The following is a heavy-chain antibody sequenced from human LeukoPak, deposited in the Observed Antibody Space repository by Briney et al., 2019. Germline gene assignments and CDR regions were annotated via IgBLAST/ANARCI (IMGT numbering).Heavy chain of an antibody. CDR3: ASRRDY. V-gene: IGHV3-48*03. CDR1: GSTFSSYE. J-gene: IGHJ4*02. CDR2: IGSSGRTI. Sequence: GGSLRLSCAASGSTFSSYEMNWVRQAPGKGLEWVSNIGSSGRTIFYADSVKGRFTISRDNAKNSLYLQMNSLRVEDTAVYYCASRRDYWGQGTLVTVSS.